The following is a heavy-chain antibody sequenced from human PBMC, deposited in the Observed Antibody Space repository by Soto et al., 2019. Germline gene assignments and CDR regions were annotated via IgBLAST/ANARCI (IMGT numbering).Heavy chain of an antibody. CDR2: ISWNSGSI. Sequence: LRLSCAASGFTFDDYAMHWVRQAPGKGLKWVSGISWNSGSIGYADSVKGRFTISRDNAKNSLYLQMNSLRAEDTALYYCAKGSWYYYDSSGYLDYWGQGTLVTVSS. V-gene: IGHV3-9*01. CDR3: AKGSWYYYDSSGYLDY. J-gene: IGHJ4*02. CDR1: GFTFDDYA. D-gene: IGHD3-22*01.